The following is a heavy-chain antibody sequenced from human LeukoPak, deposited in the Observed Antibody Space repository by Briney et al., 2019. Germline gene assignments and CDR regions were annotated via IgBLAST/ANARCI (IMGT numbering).Heavy chain of an antibody. J-gene: IGHJ4*02. V-gene: IGHV3-7*01. Sequence: GVPLRLSCAASGFTFSSYWMSWVRQAPGKGLEWVANIKQDGSEKYYVDSVKGRFTISRDNAKNSLYLQMNSLRAEDTAVYYCAREPYSSSYDYWGQGTLVTVSS. CDR3: AREPYSSSYDY. CDR2: IKQDGSEK. CDR1: GFTFSSYW. D-gene: IGHD6-6*01.